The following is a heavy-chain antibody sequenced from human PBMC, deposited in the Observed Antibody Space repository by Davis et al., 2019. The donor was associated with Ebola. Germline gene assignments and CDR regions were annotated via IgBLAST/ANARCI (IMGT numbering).Heavy chain of an antibody. CDR1: GGSISGYY. D-gene: IGHD5-18*01. CDR3: VRQPGNTASFDS. CDR2: IDYSGST. Sequence: MPGGSLRLSCTVSGGSISGYYWSWIRQSPGKGLEWIAYIDYSGSTNYNPSLKSRVTISVDTSKSQFSLKLTSVIAADTAVYYCVRQPGNTASFDSWGQGTLVIVSS. J-gene: IGHJ5*01. V-gene: IGHV4-59*01.